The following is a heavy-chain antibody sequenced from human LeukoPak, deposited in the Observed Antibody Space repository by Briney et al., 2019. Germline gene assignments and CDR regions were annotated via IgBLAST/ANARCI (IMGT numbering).Heavy chain of an antibody. CDR2: ISSGATNK. D-gene: IGHD3-3*01. V-gene: IGHV3-33*05. CDR3: ARDGPHYDIDY. CDR1: GFTFRRYG. Sequence: QPGGSLRLSCAASGFTFRRYGMHWFRQAPGQGLEWVAIISSGATNKYYADSVKGRFTISREDSKNMLYPQVNSLRAEDTGVYYCARDGPHYDIDYWGQGTLVTVSS. J-gene: IGHJ4*02.